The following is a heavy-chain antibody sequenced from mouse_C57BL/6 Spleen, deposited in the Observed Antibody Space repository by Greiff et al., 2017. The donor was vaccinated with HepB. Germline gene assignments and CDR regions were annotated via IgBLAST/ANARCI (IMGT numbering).Heavy chain of an antibody. V-gene: IGHV10-3*01. D-gene: IGHD3-3*01. CDR2: IRSKSSNYAT. CDR3: VRDPGRKDYYAMDY. J-gene: IGHJ4*01. Sequence: EVKVVESGGGLVQPKGSLKLSCAASGFTFNTYAMHWVRQAPGKGLEWVARIRSKSSNYATYYADSVKDRFTISRDDSQSMLYLQMNNLKTEDTAMYYCVRDPGRKDYYAMDYWGQGTSVTVSS. CDR1: GFTFNTYA.